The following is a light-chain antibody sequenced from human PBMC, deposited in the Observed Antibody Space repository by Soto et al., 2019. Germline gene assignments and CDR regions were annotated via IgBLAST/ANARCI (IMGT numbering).Light chain of an antibody. J-gene: IGLJ1*01. CDR3: QSYDNRLTGSVG. V-gene: IGLV1-40*01. CDR1: GSNIGAGSD. CDR2: ATR. Sequence: QSVLTQPPSVSGAPGQRVTISCTGSGSNIGAGSDVYWYQQLPGTAPKLLISATRDRPPANPARISGSKSGTSASLVIVGLQAEDEADYYGQSYDNRLTGSVGFGTGTKLTVL.